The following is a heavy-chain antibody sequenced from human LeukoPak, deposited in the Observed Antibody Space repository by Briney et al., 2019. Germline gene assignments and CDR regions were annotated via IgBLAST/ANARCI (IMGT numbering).Heavy chain of an antibody. CDR3: AKGRGSSGYYFDY. J-gene: IGHJ4*02. Sequence: GGSLRLSCAASGFTFSSYAMSWVRQAPGKGLEWVSAISGSGGSTYYADSVKGRFTISRDNSKNTLYLQMNSPRAEDTAVYYCAKGRGSSGYYFDYWGQGTLVTVSS. CDR1: GFTFSSYA. CDR2: ISGSGGST. V-gene: IGHV3-23*01. D-gene: IGHD3-22*01.